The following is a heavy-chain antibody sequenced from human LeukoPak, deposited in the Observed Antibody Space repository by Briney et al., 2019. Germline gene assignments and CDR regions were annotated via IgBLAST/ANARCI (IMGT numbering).Heavy chain of an antibody. CDR1: GGSISSYNW. J-gene: IGHJ5*02. CDR2: IYHSGST. V-gene: IGHV4-4*02. Sequence: SETLSLTCVVSGGSISSYNWWSWVLQPPGKGLEWIVEIYHSGSTNYNPSLKSRVTISLDKSKNQFSLKLSSVTAADTAVYYCATTASAGTRLAWFDPWGQGTLVTVSS. CDR3: ATTASAGTRLAWFDP. D-gene: IGHD6-13*01.